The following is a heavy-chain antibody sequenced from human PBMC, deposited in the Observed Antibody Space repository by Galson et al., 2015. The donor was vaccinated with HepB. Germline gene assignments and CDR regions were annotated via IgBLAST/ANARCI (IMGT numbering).Heavy chain of an antibody. CDR1: GYTFTSYY. D-gene: IGHD5-12*01. Sequence: SVKVSCKASGYTFTSYYMHWVRQAPGQGLEWMGIINPSGGSTSYAQKFQGRVTMTRDTSTSTVYMELSSLRSEDTAVYYCARDLVGYELRNPYGMDVWGQGTTVTVSS. CDR2: INPSGGST. CDR3: ARDLVGYELRNPYGMDV. J-gene: IGHJ6*02. V-gene: IGHV1-46*01.